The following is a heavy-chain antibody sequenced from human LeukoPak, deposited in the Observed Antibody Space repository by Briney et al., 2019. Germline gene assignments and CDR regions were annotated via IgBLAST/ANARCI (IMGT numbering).Heavy chain of an antibody. CDR2: IYTSGST. V-gene: IGHV4-61*02. Sequence: RPSQTLSLTCTVSGGSISSGSYYWRWIRQPAGKGLEWIGRIYTSGSTNYNPSLKSRVTISVDTSKNQFSLKLSSVTAADTAVYYCARAAVVSGWRNWFDPWGQGTLVTVSS. CDR1: GGSISSGSYY. J-gene: IGHJ5*02. D-gene: IGHD4-23*01. CDR3: ARAAVVSGWRNWFDP.